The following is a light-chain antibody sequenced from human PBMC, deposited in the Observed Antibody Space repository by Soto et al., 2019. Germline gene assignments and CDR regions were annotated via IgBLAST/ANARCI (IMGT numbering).Light chain of an antibody. CDR1: SSDVGGYNY. J-gene: IGLJ1*01. CDR3: SSYTSNSTSDV. CDR2: EVS. Sequence: QSALTQPASVSGSPGQSVTISCTGTSSDVGGYNYVSWYQQHPGTAPKPMIYEVSNRHSRVSNRFSGSKSGNTASLTISGLQAEEEADYYCSSYTSNSTSDVFGTGTKVTVL. V-gene: IGLV2-14*01.